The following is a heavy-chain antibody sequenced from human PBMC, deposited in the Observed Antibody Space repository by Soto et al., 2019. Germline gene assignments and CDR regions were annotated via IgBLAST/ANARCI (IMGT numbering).Heavy chain of an antibody. CDR2: ISAYNGNT. Sequence: QVQLVQSGAEVKKPGASVKVSCKASGYTFTSYGISWVRQAPGQGLEWMGWISAYNGNTNYAQKLQGRVTMTTDTPRRTATMELRSLRSDATAVNYGGRRVVPAASFDYWGQGTWSPSPQ. J-gene: IGHJ4*02. D-gene: IGHD2-2*01. CDR1: GYTFTSYG. V-gene: IGHV1-18*01. CDR3: GRRVVPAASFDY.